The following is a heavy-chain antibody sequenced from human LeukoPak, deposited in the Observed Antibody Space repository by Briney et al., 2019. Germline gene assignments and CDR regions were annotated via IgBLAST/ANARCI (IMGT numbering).Heavy chain of an antibody. V-gene: IGHV3-48*01. CDR1: GFTFSSYS. CDR2: IEYSSSSI. CDR3: ARDDLYYDILTGYYTRYFDL. D-gene: IGHD3-9*01. J-gene: IGHJ2*01. Sequence: GGSLRLSCAASGFTFSSYSMNWVRQAPGKGLEWVSYIEYSSSSIYYADSVKGRFTISRDNSKNTLYLQMNSLRAEDTAVYYCARDDLYYDILTGYYTRYFDLWGRGTLVTVSS.